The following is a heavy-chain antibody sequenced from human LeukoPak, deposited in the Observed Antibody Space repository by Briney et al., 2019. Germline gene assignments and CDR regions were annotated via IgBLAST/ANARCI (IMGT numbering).Heavy chain of an antibody. CDR3: ARGPLSIAAAGTGLDY. D-gene: IGHD6-13*01. Sequence: PGGSLRLSCAASGFTFSSYSMNWVRQAPGKGLEWVSSISSSSSYIYYADSVKGRFTISRDNAKNSLYLQMNSLRAEDTAVYYCARGPLSIAAAGTGLDYWGQGTLVTVSS. CDR1: GFTFSSYS. CDR2: ISSSSSYI. J-gene: IGHJ4*02. V-gene: IGHV3-21*01.